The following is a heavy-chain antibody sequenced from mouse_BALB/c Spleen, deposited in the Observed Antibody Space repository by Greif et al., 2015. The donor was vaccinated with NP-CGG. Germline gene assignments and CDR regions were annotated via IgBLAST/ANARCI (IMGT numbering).Heavy chain of an antibody. V-gene: IGHV14-3*02. Sequence: EVKVVESGAELVKPGASVKLSCTASGFNTKDTYMHWVKQRPEQGLEWIGRIDPANGNTKYDPKFQGKATITADTSSNTAYLQLSSLTSEDTAVYYCATYYGSSYGFAYWGQGTLVTVPA. CDR1: GFNTKDTY. CDR3: ATYYGSSYGFAY. D-gene: IGHD1-1*01. CDR2: IDPANGNT. J-gene: IGHJ3*01.